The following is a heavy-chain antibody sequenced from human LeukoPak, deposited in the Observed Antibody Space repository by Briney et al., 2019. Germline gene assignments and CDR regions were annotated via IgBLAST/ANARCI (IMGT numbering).Heavy chain of an antibody. J-gene: IGHJ4*02. CDR3: ARRNVWGSYRYDYYFDY. CDR1: GGSISSYY. D-gene: IGHD3-16*02. Sequence: SEILSLTCTVSGGSISSYYWSWIRQPPGKGLEWIGYIYYSGSTNYNPSLKSRVTISVDTSKNQFSLKLSSVTAADTAVYYCARRNVWGSYRYDYYFDYWGQGTLVTVSS. CDR2: IYYSGST. V-gene: IGHV4-59*01.